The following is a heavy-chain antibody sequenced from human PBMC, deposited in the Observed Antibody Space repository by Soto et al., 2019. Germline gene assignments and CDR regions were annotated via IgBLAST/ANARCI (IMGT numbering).Heavy chain of an antibody. V-gene: IGHV3-30*18. CDR3: AKDPEYRTSSLRNYFEY. Sequence: PGGSLRLSCAASGFTFSSYGMHAVRQARGKGLEWVAVILYDGSEKWFADSVKGRFTISRDNSKNTLYLQMNSLRAEDTAMYYCAKDPEYRTSSLRNYFEYWGQGTPVTVSS. CDR2: ILYDGSEK. CDR1: GFTFSSYG. J-gene: IGHJ4*02. D-gene: IGHD6-6*01.